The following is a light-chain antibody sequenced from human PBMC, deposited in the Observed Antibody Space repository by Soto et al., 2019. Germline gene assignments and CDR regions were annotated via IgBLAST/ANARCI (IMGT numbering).Light chain of an antibody. CDR2: GAS. Sequence: EIVMTQYPATLSVSPGETATLSCRASKSVSSNLAWYQQKPGQAPRLLIYGASTRATGTPARFSGSGSGTECTLTISSLQSEDFAVYYCQQDNNWHPVGYTFGQGTELEIK. J-gene: IGKJ2*01. CDR3: QQDNNWHPVGYT. CDR1: KSVSSN. V-gene: IGKV3-15*01.